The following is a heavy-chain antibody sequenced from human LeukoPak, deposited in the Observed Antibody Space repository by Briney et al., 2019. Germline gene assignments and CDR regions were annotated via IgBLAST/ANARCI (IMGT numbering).Heavy chain of an antibody. CDR2: IRFDGSNK. Sequence: PGGSLRLSCAASGFTFSSYGMHWVRQAPGKGLEWVTFIRFDGSNKYYADSVKGRFTISRDNSKNMLYLQMNSLRAEDTAVYYCAKDDPDGFDYWGQGTLVTVSS. J-gene: IGHJ4*02. CDR1: GFTFSSYG. V-gene: IGHV3-30*02. CDR3: AKDDPDGFDY.